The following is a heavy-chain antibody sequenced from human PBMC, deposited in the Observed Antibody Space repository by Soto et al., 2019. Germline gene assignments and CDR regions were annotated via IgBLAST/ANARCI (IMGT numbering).Heavy chain of an antibody. Sequence: PGGSLRLSCAASGFTFSSYGMNWVRQAPGKGLEWVSYISSSSSTIYYADSVKGRFTISRDNAKNSLYLQMNSLKTEDTAIYYCSTGGYYFDYWGLGTLVTVSS. J-gene: IGHJ4*02. CDR2: ISSSSSTI. V-gene: IGHV3-48*01. CDR1: GFTFSSYG. CDR3: STGGYYFDY. D-gene: IGHD2-15*01.